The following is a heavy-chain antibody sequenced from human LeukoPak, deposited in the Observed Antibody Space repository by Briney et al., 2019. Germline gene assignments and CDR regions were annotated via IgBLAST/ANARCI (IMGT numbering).Heavy chain of an antibody. Sequence: GESLKISCKGSGYSFTSYWIGWVRQMPGKGLEWMGIIYPGDSDTRYSPSFQGQVTISADKSISTAYLQWSSLKASDTAMYYRALGLGYCSSTSCQLFDYWGQGTLVTVSS. D-gene: IGHD2-2*01. CDR2: IYPGDSDT. J-gene: IGHJ4*02. CDR3: ALGLGYCSSTSCQLFDY. V-gene: IGHV5-51*01. CDR1: GYSFTSYW.